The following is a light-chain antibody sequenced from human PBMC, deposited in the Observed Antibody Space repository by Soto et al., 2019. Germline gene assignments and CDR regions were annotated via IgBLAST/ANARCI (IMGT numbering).Light chain of an antibody. CDR1: SNDVGGYNY. Sequence: QSVLTQRPSASGSVGQSVTISCTGTSNDVGGYNYVSWYLQYPGTAPKVLIYEVRKRPSGVPERFSGSKSGNTASLTVSGLQAEDEADYYCSSYAGGNSYVFGSGTKVTV. CDR3: SSYAGGNSYV. CDR2: EVR. J-gene: IGLJ1*01. V-gene: IGLV2-8*01.